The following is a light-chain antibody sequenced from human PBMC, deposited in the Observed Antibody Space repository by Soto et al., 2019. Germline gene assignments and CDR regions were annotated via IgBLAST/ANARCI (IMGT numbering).Light chain of an antibody. CDR3: QQYETFSGT. Sequence: STLSASVGDTVTVTCRASQSVSGWLAWYQQKPGEAPKLLIYDASALPRGVPSRFSGSGSGTKFTLTIASLQPDDFAPYNSQQYETFSGTFGQGTKVDIK. CDR2: DAS. J-gene: IGKJ1*01. CDR1: QSVSGW. V-gene: IGKV1-5*01.